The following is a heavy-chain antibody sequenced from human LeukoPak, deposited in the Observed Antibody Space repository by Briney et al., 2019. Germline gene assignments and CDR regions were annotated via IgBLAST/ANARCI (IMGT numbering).Heavy chain of an antibody. CDR3: AKGSKMATITVGFDY. CDR2: IIPIFGTA. Sequence: GSSVKVSCKASGGTFSSYAISWVRQAPGQGLEWMGGIIPIFGTANYAQKFQGRVTITTDESTSTAYMKLSSLRSEDTAVYYCAKGSKMATITVGFDYWGQGTLVTVSS. V-gene: IGHV1-69*05. CDR1: GGTFSSYA. D-gene: IGHD5-24*01. J-gene: IGHJ4*02.